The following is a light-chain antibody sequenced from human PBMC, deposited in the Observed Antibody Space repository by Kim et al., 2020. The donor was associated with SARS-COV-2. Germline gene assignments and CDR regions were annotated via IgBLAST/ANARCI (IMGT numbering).Light chain of an antibody. CDR3: QAWDSTTVI. V-gene: IGLV3-1*01. CDR1: RLGNKY. J-gene: IGLJ2*01. CDR2: QDY. Sequence: GSPGKTVSITCSGDRLGNKYACWYQQRPGQSPVLVIYQDYKRPSGIPGRFSGSNSGNTATLTISGTQALDEADYYCQAWDSTTVIFGGGTQLTVL.